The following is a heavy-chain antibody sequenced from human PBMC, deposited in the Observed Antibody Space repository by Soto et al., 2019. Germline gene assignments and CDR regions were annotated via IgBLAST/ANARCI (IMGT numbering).Heavy chain of an antibody. Sequence: GGSLRLSCAASGFTFSSYWMHWVRQAPGKRLVWVSRINSDGSTTSYADSVKGRFTISRDNAKNTLYLQRNSLRAEDTAVYYCARVVYGMDVWGQGTTVTVSS. CDR2: INSDGSTT. V-gene: IGHV3-74*01. J-gene: IGHJ6*02. CDR3: ARVVYGMDV. CDR1: GFTFSSYW.